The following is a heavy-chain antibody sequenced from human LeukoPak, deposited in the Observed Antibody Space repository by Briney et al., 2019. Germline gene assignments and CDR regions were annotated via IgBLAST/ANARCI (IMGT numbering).Heavy chain of an antibody. D-gene: IGHD6-13*01. CDR3: ARGRGYSSSWYYFDY. Sequence: SETLSLTCAVYGGSFSGYYWSWLRQPPGKGLEWIGEINHSGSTNYNPSLKSRVTISVDTSKNQFSLKLSSVTAADTAVYYCARGRGYSSSWYYFDYWGQGTLVTVSS. J-gene: IGHJ4*02. CDR2: INHSGST. V-gene: IGHV4-34*01. CDR1: GGSFSGYY.